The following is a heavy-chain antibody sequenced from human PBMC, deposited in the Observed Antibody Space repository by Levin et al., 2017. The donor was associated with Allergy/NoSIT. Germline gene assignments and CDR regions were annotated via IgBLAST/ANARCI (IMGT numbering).Heavy chain of an antibody. CDR1: GFTFSSYS. J-gene: IGHJ4*02. CDR3: ASRYCSGGSCYDY. V-gene: IGHV3-21*01. CDR2: ISSSSSYI. Sequence: GGSLRLSCAASGFTFSSYSMNWVRQAPGKGLEWVSSISSSSSYIYYADSVKGRFTISRDNAKNSLYLQMNSLRAEDTAVYYCASRYCSGGSCYDYWGQGTLVTVSS. D-gene: IGHD2-15*01.